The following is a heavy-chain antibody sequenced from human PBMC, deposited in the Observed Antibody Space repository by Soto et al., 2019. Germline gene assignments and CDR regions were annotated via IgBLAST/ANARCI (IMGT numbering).Heavy chain of an antibody. CDR2: ISYDGSNK. CDR3: AILSLGYCRSTSCYVFDY. J-gene: IGHJ4*02. V-gene: IGHV3-30*03. CDR1: GFTFSSYG. D-gene: IGHD2-2*01. Sequence: QVQLVESGGGVVQPGRSLRLSCAASGFTFSSYGMHWVRQAPGKGLEWVAVISYDGSNKYYADSVKGRFTISRDNSKNTLYLQMNSLRAEDTAVYYCAILSLGYCRSTSCYVFDYWGQGTLVTVSS.